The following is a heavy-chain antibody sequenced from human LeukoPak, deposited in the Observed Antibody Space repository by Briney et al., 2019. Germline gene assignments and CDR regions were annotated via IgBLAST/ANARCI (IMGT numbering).Heavy chain of an antibody. CDR2: ISGSGGST. D-gene: IGHD3-10*01. J-gene: IGHJ4*02. Sequence: GGSLRLSCAASGFTFSSYAMSWVRQAPGKGLEWVSAISGSGGSTYYADSVKGRFTISRDNSKNTLYLQMNSLRAEDTAVYYCATALHYYGSGSPQYWGQGALVTVSS. V-gene: IGHV3-23*01. CDR3: ATALHYYGSGSPQY. CDR1: GFTFSSYA.